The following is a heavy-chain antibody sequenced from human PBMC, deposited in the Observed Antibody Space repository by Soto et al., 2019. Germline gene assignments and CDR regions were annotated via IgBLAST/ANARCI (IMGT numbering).Heavy chain of an antibody. CDR1: GFTFSSYA. CDR2: ISYDGNNK. D-gene: IGHD1-26*01. Sequence: GGSLRLSCAASGFTFSSYAMHWVRQAPGKGLEWVAVISYDGNNKYYADSVKGRFTISRDNSKNTLYLQMNSLRAEDTAVYYCARAVATRELLLDYWGQGTLVTVSS. CDR3: ARAVATRELLLDY. V-gene: IGHV3-30-3*01. J-gene: IGHJ4*02.